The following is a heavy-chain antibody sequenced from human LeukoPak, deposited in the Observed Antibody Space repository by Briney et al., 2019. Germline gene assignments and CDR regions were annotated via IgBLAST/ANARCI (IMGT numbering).Heavy chain of an antibody. CDR3: AREEVAAAGRALDP. J-gene: IGHJ5*02. CDR2: IYTSGST. Sequence: SETLSLICTVSGDSISSYFWSWIRQPAGKGLGWTGRIYTSGSTNYSPSLKSRVTMSVDTSKNQFSLKLNSVTAADTAVYYCAREEVAAAGRALDPWGQGTLVTVSS. V-gene: IGHV4-4*07. D-gene: IGHD6-13*01. CDR1: GDSISSYF.